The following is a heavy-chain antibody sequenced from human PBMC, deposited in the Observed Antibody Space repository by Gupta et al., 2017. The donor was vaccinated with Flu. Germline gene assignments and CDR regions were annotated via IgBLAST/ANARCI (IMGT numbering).Heavy chain of an antibody. D-gene: IGHD6-13*01. CDR3: ARGKETGQQLVPFDY. V-gene: IGHV4-38-2*01. Sequence: QVQLQESGPGLVKPSETLSLTCAVSGYSISSGYYWGWIRQPPGKELEWIGSIYHSGSTYYNPSLKSRVTISVDTSKNQFSLELSSVTAADTAVYYCARGKETGQQLVPFDYWGQGTLVTVSS. J-gene: IGHJ4*02. CDR2: IYHSGST. CDR1: GYSISSGYY.